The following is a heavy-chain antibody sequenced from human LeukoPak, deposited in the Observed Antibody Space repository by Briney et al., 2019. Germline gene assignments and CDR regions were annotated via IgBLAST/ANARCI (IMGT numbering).Heavy chain of an antibody. Sequence: GGSLRLSCAASGFTFSSYSMNWVRQAPGKGLEWVANIKQDGSEKYYVDSVKGRFTISRDNAKNSLYLQMNSLRAEDTAVYYCARFQYSSGWYSYYYYYYMDVWGKGTTVTVSS. V-gene: IGHV3-7*01. J-gene: IGHJ6*03. CDR1: GFTFSSYS. CDR2: IKQDGSEK. CDR3: ARFQYSSGWYSYYYYYYMDV. D-gene: IGHD6-19*01.